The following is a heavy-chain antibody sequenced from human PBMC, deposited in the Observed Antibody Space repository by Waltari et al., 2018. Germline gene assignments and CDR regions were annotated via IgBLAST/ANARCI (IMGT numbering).Heavy chain of an antibody. CDR3: ASRTSSIAAPGIEY. CDR2: IYTSGST. V-gene: IGHV4-61*09. CDR1: GGSISSGRYY. D-gene: IGHD6-6*01. Sequence: QVQLQESGPGLVKPSQTLSLTCTVSGGSISSGRYYWSWIRQPAGKGLEWIGYIYTSGSTNYNPSLKSRVTISVDTSKNQFSLKLSSVTAADTAVYYCASRTSSIAAPGIEYWGQGTLVTVSS. J-gene: IGHJ4*02.